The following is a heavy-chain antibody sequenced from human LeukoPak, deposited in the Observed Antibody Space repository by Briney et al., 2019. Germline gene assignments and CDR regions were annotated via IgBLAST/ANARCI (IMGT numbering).Heavy chain of an antibody. CDR2: INPNSGRT. CDR1: GCTFTGYY. CDR3: ARGTYYDSSAYSGVRLFDY. V-gene: IGHV1-2*02. D-gene: IGHD3-22*01. Sequence: ASVKVSCKASGCTFTGYYMHWVRQAPGQGLEWMGWINPNSGRTNYAQKFQGRVTMTGDTSISTAYMELTRLKSDDTAVYYCARGTYYDSSAYSGVRLFDYWGQGTLVTVSS. J-gene: IGHJ4*02.